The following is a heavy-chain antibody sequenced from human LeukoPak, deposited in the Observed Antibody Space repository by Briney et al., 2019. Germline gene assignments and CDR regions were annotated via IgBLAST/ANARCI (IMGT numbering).Heavy chain of an antibody. CDR3: AKSQTWGSIDY. Sequence: PGGSLRLSCAASGFTFSSYGMHWVRQAPGKGLEWVSGISGSGGSTYYADSVKGRFTISRDNSKNTLYLQMNSLRAEDTAVYYCAKSQTWGSIDYWGQGTLVTVSS. CDR1: GFTFSSYG. D-gene: IGHD7-27*01. V-gene: IGHV3-23*01. J-gene: IGHJ4*02. CDR2: ISGSGGST.